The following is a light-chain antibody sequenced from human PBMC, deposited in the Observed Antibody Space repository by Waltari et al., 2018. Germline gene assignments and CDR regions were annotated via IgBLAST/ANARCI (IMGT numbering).Light chain of an antibody. CDR3: QARDSSANGV. Sequence: SSELTQDPAVSVALGQTVSITCQGDSLGTYFATWYQQKPGQAPVIVFYGEHNRPSWIPDRFAASRSGNPASLIITGTLAEDEADFYFQARDSSANGVFGGETKLTVL. CDR1: SLGTYF. J-gene: IGLJ3*02. CDR2: GEH. V-gene: IGLV3-19*01.